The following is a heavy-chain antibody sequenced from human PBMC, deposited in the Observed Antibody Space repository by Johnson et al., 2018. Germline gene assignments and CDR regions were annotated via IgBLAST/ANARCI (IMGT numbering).Heavy chain of an antibody. J-gene: IGHJ2*01. D-gene: IGHD2-2*01. Sequence: QVQLVESGGGVVQXGRSXRLXCEASGFTFSSYAMYWVRQAPGKGLEWVAVISYDGSDKYYADSVKGRITISRDNSKNTLFLQMNSLRAEDTSGYYGARGCSSTICYAGLVWHFDLWGRGTLVTVSS. CDR1: GFTFSSYA. V-gene: IGHV3-30-3*01. CDR3: ARGCSSTICYAGLVWHFDL. CDR2: ISYDGSDK.